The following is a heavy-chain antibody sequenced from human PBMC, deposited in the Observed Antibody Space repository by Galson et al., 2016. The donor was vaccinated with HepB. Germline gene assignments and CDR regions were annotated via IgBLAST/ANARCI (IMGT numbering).Heavy chain of an antibody. CDR1: GGSISSYY. J-gene: IGHJ6*02. V-gene: IGHV4-59*01. Sequence: ETLSLTCTVSGGSISSYYWNWVRQSPGRGLEWIGYIYHTGSTNYRPSLKGRATMSVDTSKNQISLNLRSVTAADTAVYYCARVSRAYYGMDVWGQGTTVIVSS. CDR2: IYHTGST. CDR3: ARVSRAYYGMDV.